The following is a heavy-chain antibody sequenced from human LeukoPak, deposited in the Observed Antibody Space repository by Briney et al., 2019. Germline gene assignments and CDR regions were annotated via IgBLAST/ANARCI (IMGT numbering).Heavy chain of an antibody. V-gene: IGHV4-59*01. D-gene: IGHD6-6*01. CDR2: VYYTGST. J-gene: IGHJ6*02. CDR1: GGSISNYY. Sequence: SETLSLTCPVSGGSISNYYYWTWIRQPPGKGLEWIGYVYYTGSTNFNPSLKSRVTMSLDTSRNQFSLKLTSLTAADTAVYYCASLLASSIAARKDYYYGMDVWGQGTTVTVSS. CDR3: ASLLASSIAARKDYYYGMDV.